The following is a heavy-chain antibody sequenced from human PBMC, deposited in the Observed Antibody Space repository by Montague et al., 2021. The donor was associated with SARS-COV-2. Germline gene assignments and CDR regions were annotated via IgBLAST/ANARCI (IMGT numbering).Heavy chain of an antibody. CDR2: ITGSGGGI. Sequence: SLRLSCAASGFTFSTYAMSWVRQAPGKGLEWVSAITGSGGGIYYAGSVKGRLTISKDNSKNMLYLQMNSLRAEDTAVYYCAKDQVYSGSYFADWGQGTLVTVSS. V-gene: IGHV3-23*01. CDR3: AKDQVYSGSYFAD. CDR1: GFTFSTYA. J-gene: IGHJ4*02. D-gene: IGHD1-26*01.